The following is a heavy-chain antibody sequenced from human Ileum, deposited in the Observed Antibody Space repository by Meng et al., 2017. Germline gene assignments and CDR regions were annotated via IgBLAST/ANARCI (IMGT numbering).Heavy chain of an antibody. V-gene: IGHV4-4*02. D-gene: IGHD2-15*01. J-gene: IGHJ4*02. CDR1: SGSISSSFY. Sequence: QVQLQESGPGLVRPSGTLSLTCAVSSGSISSSFYWSGVRQSPGKGLEWIGQIYLAGSPNYNPSLESRVTISVDKSKNQFSLRLTSVTAADTAIFYCVRHGGKYFDSWGQGTLVTVSS. CDR3: VRHGGKYFDS. CDR2: IYLAGSP.